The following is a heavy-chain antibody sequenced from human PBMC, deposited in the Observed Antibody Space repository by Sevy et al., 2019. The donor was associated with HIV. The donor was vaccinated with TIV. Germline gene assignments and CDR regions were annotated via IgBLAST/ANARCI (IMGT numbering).Heavy chain of an antibody. J-gene: IGHJ3*02. Sequence: ASVKVSCKASGGTFSSYAISWVRQAPGQGLEWMGGIIPIFGTANYAQKFRGRVTITADESTSTAYMELSSLRSEDTAVYYCARDAGDAFDIWGQGTMVTVSS. CDR3: ARDAGDAFDI. CDR1: GGTFSSYA. D-gene: IGHD3-10*01. CDR2: IIPIFGTA. V-gene: IGHV1-69*13.